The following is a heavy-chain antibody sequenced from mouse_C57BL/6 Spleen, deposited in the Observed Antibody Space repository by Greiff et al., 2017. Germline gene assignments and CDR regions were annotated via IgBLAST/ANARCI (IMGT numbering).Heavy chain of an antibody. Sequence: DVKLVESGGGLVQPGGSMKLSCAASGFTFSDAWMDWVRQSPEKGLEWVAEIRNKANNHATYYAESVKGRLTISRDDSKSSVYLQMNSLRAEATGIYYWTGTDYGSSYAIYYAMDYWGQGTSVTVSS. CDR3: TGTDYGSSYAIYYAMDY. CDR1: GFTFSDAW. D-gene: IGHD1-1*01. V-gene: IGHV6-6*01. CDR2: IRNKANNHAT. J-gene: IGHJ4*01.